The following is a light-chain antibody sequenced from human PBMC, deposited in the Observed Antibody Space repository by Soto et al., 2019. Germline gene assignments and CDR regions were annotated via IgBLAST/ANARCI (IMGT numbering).Light chain of an antibody. CDR2: DAS. Sequence: EISLTQSRATLSFSPGERATLSCRASQSVSSYLAWYQQKPGQAPRLLIYDASNRATGIPARFSGSGSGTDFTLTISSLEPEDFAVYYSKHPANLPQTFAEGTKVDIK. V-gene: IGKV3-11*01. CDR3: KHPANLPQT. J-gene: IGKJ1*01. CDR1: QSVSSY.